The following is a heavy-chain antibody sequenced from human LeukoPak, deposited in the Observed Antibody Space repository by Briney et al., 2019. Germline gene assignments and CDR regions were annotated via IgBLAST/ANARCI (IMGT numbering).Heavy chain of an antibody. J-gene: IGHJ6*02. CDR2: IYHSGST. Sequence: SETLSLTCAVYGGSFSSYYWNWIRQPPGKGMDWMGEIYHSGSTRYDPSLRSRVTISVDTSKNQFSLTLSSVYYCARGRGGMLRGLTLNYYYYGMDVWGQGTTVTVSS. CDR3: LRGLTLNYYYYGMDV. D-gene: IGHD3-10*01. V-gene: IGHV4-34*01. CDR1: GGSFSSYY.